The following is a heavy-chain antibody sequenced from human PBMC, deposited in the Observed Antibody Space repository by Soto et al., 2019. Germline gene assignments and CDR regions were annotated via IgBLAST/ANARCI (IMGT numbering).Heavy chain of an antibody. D-gene: IGHD3-16*01. J-gene: IGHJ4*02. V-gene: IGHV3-33*01. CDR3: ARDGDVNTGFGKDY. CDR1: GFTFSGYG. CDR2: IWHDGGNK. Sequence: GGSLRLFCAASGFTFSGYGMHWVRQAPGKGLEWVAFIWHDGGNKFYAESVKGRFTISRDNSKNTLYLQMTSLSAEDTAMYYCARDGDVNTGFGKDYWGQGTLFTVSS.